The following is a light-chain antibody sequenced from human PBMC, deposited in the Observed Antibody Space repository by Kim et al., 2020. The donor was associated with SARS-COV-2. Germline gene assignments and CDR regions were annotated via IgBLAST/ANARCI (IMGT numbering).Light chain of an antibody. CDR2: NGS. CDR1: QTVTSGY. J-gene: IGKJ2*01. V-gene: IGKV3-20*01. Sequence: DIVLTQSPDTLSLSPGERATLFCRASQTVTSGYLAWYQFRPGQAPRLLIYNGSRRATDIPDRFRGSGSGTDFTLSISSLEPEDFAIYYCHQYGSSTQTFGQGTTLEI. CDR3: HQYGSSTQT.